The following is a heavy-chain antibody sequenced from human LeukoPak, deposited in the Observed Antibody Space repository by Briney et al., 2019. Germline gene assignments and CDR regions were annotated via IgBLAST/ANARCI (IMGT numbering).Heavy chain of an antibody. CDR2: FDPEDGET. V-gene: IGHV1-24*01. Sequence: ASVNVSCKVSGYTLTELSMHGVRQAPGKGLEGMGDFDPEDGETIYAQKFHGRVTMTEDTSTDTAYMELSSLRSEDTAVYYCATLSRVATIDYFDYWGQGTLVTVSS. CDR3: ATLSRVATIDYFDY. D-gene: IGHD5-12*01. J-gene: IGHJ4*02. CDR1: GYTLTELS.